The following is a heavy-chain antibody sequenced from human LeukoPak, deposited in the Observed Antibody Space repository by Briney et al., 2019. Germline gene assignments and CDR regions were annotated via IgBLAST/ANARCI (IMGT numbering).Heavy chain of an antibody. CDR2: ISGSGGSR. D-gene: IGHD1-26*01. V-gene: IGHV3-23*01. CDR3: AKDDSGTYLQYSQH. CDR1: GFTFSDYA. Sequence: GGSLRLSCAASGFTFSDYAMSWVRRAPGKGLEWVSAISGSGGSRYYADSVKGRFTISRDNSKNTLYLQLNSLRAEDTAIYYCAKDDSGTYLQYSQHWGQGTLVTVSS. J-gene: IGHJ1*01.